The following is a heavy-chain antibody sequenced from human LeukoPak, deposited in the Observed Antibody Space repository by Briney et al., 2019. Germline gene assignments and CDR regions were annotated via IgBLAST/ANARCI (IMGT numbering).Heavy chain of an antibody. CDR3: ARAYGSGSYWPYNWFDP. Sequence: GGSLRLSCAASGFTFSSYDMNWVRQAPGKGLEWVSSISRSSGYIYYADSVKGRFTISRDNAKNSLYLQMNSLRAEDTAVYYCARAYGSGSYWPYNWFDPWGQGTLVTVSS. V-gene: IGHV3-21*01. J-gene: IGHJ5*02. D-gene: IGHD3-10*01. CDR1: GFTFSSYD. CDR2: ISRSSGYI.